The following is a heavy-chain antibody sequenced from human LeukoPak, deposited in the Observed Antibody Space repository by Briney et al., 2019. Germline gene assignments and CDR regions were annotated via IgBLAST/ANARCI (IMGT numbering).Heavy chain of an antibody. CDR3: ARHAVPNCSENWFDP. CDR2: IYYSGST. D-gene: IGHD6-19*01. J-gene: IGHJ5*02. Sequence: RSSETLSLTCTLSGGSISSSSYYWGWIRQPPGKGLEWIGSIYYSGSTYYNPSLKSRVTISVDTSQNQFSLKLSSVPAADTAVYYCARHAVPNCSENWFDPWGQGTLVTVSS. V-gene: IGHV4-39*01. CDR1: GGSISSSSYY.